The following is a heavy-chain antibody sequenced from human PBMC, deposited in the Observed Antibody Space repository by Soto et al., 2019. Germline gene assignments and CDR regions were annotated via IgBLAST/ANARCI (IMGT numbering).Heavy chain of an antibody. CDR2: ISSSSSYI. CDR3: ARSSVVAGSKEYYYGMDV. J-gene: IGHJ6*02. D-gene: IGHD2-15*01. CDR1: GFSFSSYS. V-gene: IGHV3-21*01. Sequence: PGVCLRLSCAASGFSFSSYSMNWVRQAPGKGLEWVSSISSSSSYIYYADSVKGRFTISRDNAKNSLYLQMNSLRAEDTAVYYCARSSVVAGSKEYYYGMDVWGQGTTVTVS.